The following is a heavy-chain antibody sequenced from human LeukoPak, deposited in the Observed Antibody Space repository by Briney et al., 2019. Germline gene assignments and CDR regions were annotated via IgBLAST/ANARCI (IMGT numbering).Heavy chain of an antibody. CDR2: VNRDGSET. V-gene: IGHV3-7*03. J-gene: IGHJ6*02. CDR3: ARNNGMDV. Sequence: SWIRQVPGRGPEWVANVNRDGSETYYLDSVKGRFTISKDNAKNSLYLQMNSLRAEDTALYHCARNNGMDVWGQGTTVIVSS.